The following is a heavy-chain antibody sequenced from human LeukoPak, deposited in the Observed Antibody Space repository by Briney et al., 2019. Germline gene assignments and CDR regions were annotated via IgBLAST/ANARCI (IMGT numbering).Heavy chain of an antibody. V-gene: IGHV3-21*01. D-gene: IGHD3-22*01. CDR1: GFTFSNYG. J-gene: IGHJ3*02. Sequence: VNAGGSLRLSCSASGFTFSNYGMNWVRLAPGKGLEWVSSISSSSSYKYYADSVKGRFTISRDNAKNSLYLQMNSLRAEDTAVYYCARISSSSGTDAFDIWGQGTMVTVSS. CDR2: ISSSSSYK. CDR3: ARISSSSGTDAFDI.